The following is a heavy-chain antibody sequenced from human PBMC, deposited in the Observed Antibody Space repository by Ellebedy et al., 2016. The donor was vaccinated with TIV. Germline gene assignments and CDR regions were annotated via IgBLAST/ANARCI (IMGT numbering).Heavy chain of an antibody. CDR2: INHSGST. V-gene: IGHV4-34*01. CDR3: ARQPRDEGPQNYFDY. J-gene: IGHJ4*02. Sequence: SETLSLXXAVYGGSFSGYYWSWIRQPPGKGLEWIGEINHSGSTNYNPSLKSRVTISVDTSKNQFSLKLSSVTAADTAVYYCARQPRDEGPQNYFDYWGQGTLVTVSS. CDR1: GGSFSGYY.